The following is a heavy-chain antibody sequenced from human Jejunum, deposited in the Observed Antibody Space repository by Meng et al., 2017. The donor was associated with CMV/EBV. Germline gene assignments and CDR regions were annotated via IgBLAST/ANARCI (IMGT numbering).Heavy chain of an antibody. J-gene: IGHJ5*02. V-gene: IGHV1-2*02. CDR3: ARDGVLCGDTSCRGFYS. D-gene: IGHD2-21*01. Sequence: YTFNGYYMHWVRQAPGQGLEWMGWVNPNSGDTDYAKNFQGRVTMTRDPSISTAYMELSGLRSDDTAVYYCARDGVLCGDTSCRGFYSWGQGTLVTVSS. CDR1: YTFNGYY. CDR2: VNPNSGDT.